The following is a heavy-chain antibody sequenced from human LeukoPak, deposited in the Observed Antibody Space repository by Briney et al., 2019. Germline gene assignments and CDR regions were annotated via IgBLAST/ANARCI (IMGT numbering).Heavy chain of an antibody. V-gene: IGHV3-30*18. CDR3: AKSFIAVVDYYYGMDV. J-gene: IGHJ6*02. CDR2: ISYDGSNK. D-gene: IGHD6-19*01. CDR1: GFTFSSYG. Sequence: GGSLRLSCAASGFTFSSYGMHWVRQAPGKGLEWVAVISYDGSNKYYADSVKGRFTISRDNSKNTLYLQMNSLRAEDTAVYYCAKSFIAVVDYYYGMDVWGQGTTVTVSS.